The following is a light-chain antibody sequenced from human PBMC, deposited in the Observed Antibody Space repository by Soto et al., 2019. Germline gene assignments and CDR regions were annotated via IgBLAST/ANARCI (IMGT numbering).Light chain of an antibody. V-gene: IGLV2-8*01. J-gene: IGLJ3*02. Sequence: QSALTQPPSASGSPGQSVTISCTGTSSDVGGYNYVSCYQQHPGKAPNLMIYEVSKRPSGVPDRFSGSKSGNTAALTVSGLQAGDEVDYYCNSYAGSNNWVFGGGTKLTVL. CDR2: EVS. CDR1: SSDVGGYNY. CDR3: NSYAGSNNWV.